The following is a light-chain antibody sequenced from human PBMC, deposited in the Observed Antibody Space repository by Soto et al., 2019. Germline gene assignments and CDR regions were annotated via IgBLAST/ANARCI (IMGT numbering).Light chain of an antibody. Sequence: EIVLTQSPGTLSLSPGERATLSCRASQSVSSSYLAWYQQKPGQAPGLLIYGASSRATGIPDRFSGSGSGTDCTLTISRLEPEDSAVYYCQQYGSLRWTFGQGTKVEIK. CDR1: QSVSSSY. CDR3: QQYGSLRWT. J-gene: IGKJ1*01. CDR2: GAS. V-gene: IGKV3-20*01.